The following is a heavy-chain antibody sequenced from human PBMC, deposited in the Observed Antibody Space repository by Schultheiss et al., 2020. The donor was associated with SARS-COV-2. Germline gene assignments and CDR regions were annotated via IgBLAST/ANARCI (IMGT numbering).Heavy chain of an antibody. D-gene: IGHD3-3*01. Sequence: GSLRLSCAVYGGSFSGYYWSWIRQPAGKGLEWIGRIYTSGSTNYNPSLKNRVTMSVDTSKNQFSLKLSSVTAADTAVYYCARDTITIFGVGGYYFDYWGQGTLVTVSS. CDR1: GGSFSGYY. J-gene: IGHJ4*02. V-gene: IGHV4-4*07. CDR2: IYTSGST. CDR3: ARDTITIFGVGGYYFDY.